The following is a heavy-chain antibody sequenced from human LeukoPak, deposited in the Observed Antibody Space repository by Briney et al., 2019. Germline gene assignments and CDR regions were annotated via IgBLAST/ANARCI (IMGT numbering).Heavy chain of an antibody. Sequence: ASVKVSCKASGYTFTGYYMHWVRQAPGQGLEWMGWINPNSGGTNYAQKFQGRVTMTRDTSISTAYMELSRLRSDDTAVYYCARGNQWWPFYYYYMDVWGKGTTVTVSS. CDR3: ARGNQWWPFYYYYMDV. J-gene: IGHJ6*03. CDR1: GYTFTGYY. V-gene: IGHV1-2*02. D-gene: IGHD2-15*01. CDR2: INPNSGGT.